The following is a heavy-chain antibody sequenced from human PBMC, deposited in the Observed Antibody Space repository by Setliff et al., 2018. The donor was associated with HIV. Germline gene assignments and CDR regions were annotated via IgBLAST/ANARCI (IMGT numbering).Heavy chain of an antibody. J-gene: IGHJ5*02. D-gene: IGHD6-13*01. Sequence: GASVKVSCKASGYTFTDYYLHWVRQAPGQGPEWMGLINPNGGSTIYAQKFEDRLTVTSDTATTTLYMELRSLRFDDTAMCYCASSNWQLVADHWGQGTPVTVSS. CDR2: INPNGGST. CDR1: GYTFTDYY. CDR3: ASSNWQLVADH. V-gene: IGHV1-46*01.